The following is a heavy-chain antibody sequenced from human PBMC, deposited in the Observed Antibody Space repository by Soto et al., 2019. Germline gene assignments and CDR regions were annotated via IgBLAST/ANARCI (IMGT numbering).Heavy chain of an antibody. Sequence: GGSLRLSCAASGFTFSSYAMSWVRPAPGKGLEWVSAISGSGGSTYYADSVKGRFTISRDNSKNTLYLQMNSLRAEDTAVYYCAKAFRYYGSDPDAFDIWGQGTMVTVSS. J-gene: IGHJ3*02. CDR1: GFTFSSYA. D-gene: IGHD3-10*01. CDR2: ISGSGGST. V-gene: IGHV3-23*01. CDR3: AKAFRYYGSDPDAFDI.